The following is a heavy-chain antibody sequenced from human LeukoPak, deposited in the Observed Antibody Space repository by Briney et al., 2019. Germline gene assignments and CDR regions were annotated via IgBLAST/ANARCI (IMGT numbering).Heavy chain of an antibody. V-gene: IGHV1-2*02. D-gene: IGHD3-22*01. CDR2: INPNSGGT. CDR3: ARDQRLGYYDSSGYYPRFDY. J-gene: IGHJ4*02. Sequence: VASVKVSCKASGYTFTGYYMHWVRQAPGQGLEWMGWINPNSGGTNYAQKFQGRVTMTRDTSISTAYMELSRLRSDYTAVYYCARDQRLGYYDSSGYYPRFDYWGQGTLVTVSS. CDR1: GYTFTGYY.